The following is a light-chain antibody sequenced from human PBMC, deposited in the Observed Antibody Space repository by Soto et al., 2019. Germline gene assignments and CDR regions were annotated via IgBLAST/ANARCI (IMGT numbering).Light chain of an antibody. CDR2: GNS. CDR3: QSYDSSPSGSEG. Sequence: QSVLTQPPSVSGAPGQRVTISCTGNSSNIGAGYDVHWYQQLPGTAPKLLIYGNSNRPSGVPDRFSGSKSGTSASLAITWLQAEDEADYYCQSYDSSPSGSEGFGTGTKVTVL. V-gene: IGLV1-40*01. J-gene: IGLJ1*01. CDR1: SSNIGAGYD.